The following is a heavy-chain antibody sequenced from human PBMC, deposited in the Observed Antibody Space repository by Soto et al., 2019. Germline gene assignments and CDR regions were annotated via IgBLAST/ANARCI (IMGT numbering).Heavy chain of an antibody. CDR3: ARWRLDSSSSGSSYYYYGMDV. D-gene: IGHD6-6*01. CDR2: IYYSGST. J-gene: IGHJ6*02. CDR1: GGSISSYY. Sequence: PSATLSLTCTASGGSISSYYWSWIRQPPGKGLEWIGYIYYSGSTNYNPSLKSRVTISVDTSKNQFSLKLSSVTAADTAVYYCARWRLDSSSSGSSYYYYGMDVWGQGTTVTVSS. V-gene: IGHV4-59*01.